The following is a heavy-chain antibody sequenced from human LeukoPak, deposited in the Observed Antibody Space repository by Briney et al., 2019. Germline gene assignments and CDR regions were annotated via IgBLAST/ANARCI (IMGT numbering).Heavy chain of an antibody. CDR1: GGSISSYY. J-gene: IGHJ4*02. CDR2: VHYSGST. Sequence: PSETLSLTCTVSGGSISSYYWSWIRQPPGKGLEWIGYVHYSGSTNYNPSLKSRVTISVDTSKNQFSLKLSSVTTADTAVYYCARRAPGQLWHDDYWGQGTLVTVSS. CDR3: ARRAPGQLWHDDY. V-gene: IGHV4-59*01. D-gene: IGHD5-18*01.